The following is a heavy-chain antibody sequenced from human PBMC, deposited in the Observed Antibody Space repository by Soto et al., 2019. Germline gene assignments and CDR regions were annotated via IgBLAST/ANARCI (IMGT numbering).Heavy chain of an antibody. CDR1: GFSFSTYG. CDR3: ARVRSGYYPTLDY. V-gene: IGHV3-33*01. CDR2: IWYDGTHE. Sequence: QVHLVESGGGVVQPVMSLRLSCTASGFSFSTYGMHWVRQAPGKGLEWVAVIWYDGTHEYYADSVKGRFTISRDNSKNTLYLQMNSLRAEDTAVYYCARVRSGYYPTLDYWGQGTLDTVSS. J-gene: IGHJ4*02. D-gene: IGHD3-22*01.